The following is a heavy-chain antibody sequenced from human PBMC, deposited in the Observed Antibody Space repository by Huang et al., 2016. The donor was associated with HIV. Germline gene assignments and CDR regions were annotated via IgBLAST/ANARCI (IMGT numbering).Heavy chain of an antibody. Sequence: VEPGRSLRVSCAASGFSFSDSGMHWVRQAPGKGLEWVAVISYDGRNKFYADNAKNTVYLQMNSLGAGDTAVYYCAKDRRAYYYGSGIEYWGQGARVTVSS. D-gene: IGHD3-10*01. CDR2: ISYDGRNK. V-gene: IGHV3-30*18. CDR1: GFSFSDSG. CDR3: AKDRRAYYYGSGIEY. J-gene: IGHJ4*02.